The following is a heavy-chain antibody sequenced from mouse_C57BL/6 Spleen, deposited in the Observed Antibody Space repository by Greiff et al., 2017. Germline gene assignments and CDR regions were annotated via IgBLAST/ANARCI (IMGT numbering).Heavy chain of an antibody. CDR2: IYPGDGDT. CDR3: ARRGYYSNLMDY. CDR1: GYAFSSSW. Sequence: VQLQQSGPELVKPGASVKISCKASGYAFSSSWMNWVKQRPGKGLEWIGRIYPGDGDTNYNGKFKGKATLTADKSSSTAYMQLSSLTSEDSAVYFCARRGYYSNLMDYWGQGTSVTVSS. D-gene: IGHD2-5*01. J-gene: IGHJ4*01. V-gene: IGHV1-82*01.